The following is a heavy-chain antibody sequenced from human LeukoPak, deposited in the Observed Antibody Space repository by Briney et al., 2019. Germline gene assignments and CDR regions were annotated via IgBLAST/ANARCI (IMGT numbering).Heavy chain of an antibody. V-gene: IGHV3-48*04. CDR3: ARSHGGTWFDP. CDR2: ISSSSSTI. D-gene: IGHD3-16*01. J-gene: IGHJ5*02. CDR1: GFTFSSYS. Sequence: GGSLRLSCAASGFTFSSYSMNWVRQAPGKGLEWVSYISSSSSTIYYADSVKGRFTISRDNAKNSLYLQMNSLRAEDTAVYYCARSHGGTWFDPWGQGTLVTVSS.